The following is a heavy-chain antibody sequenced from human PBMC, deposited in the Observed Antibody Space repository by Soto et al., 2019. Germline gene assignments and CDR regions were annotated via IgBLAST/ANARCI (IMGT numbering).Heavy chain of an antibody. J-gene: IGHJ4*02. V-gene: IGHV3-23*01. CDR2: ISGSGGST. CDR1: GFTFSSYA. D-gene: IGHD6-19*01. Sequence: GGSLRLSCAASGFTFSSYAMSWVRQAPGKGLEWVSAISGSGGSTYYADSVKGRFTISRDNSKNTLYLQMNSLRAEDTAVYYCAKSGYSSGWPKYYFDYWGQGTLVTVSS. CDR3: AKSGYSSGWPKYYFDY.